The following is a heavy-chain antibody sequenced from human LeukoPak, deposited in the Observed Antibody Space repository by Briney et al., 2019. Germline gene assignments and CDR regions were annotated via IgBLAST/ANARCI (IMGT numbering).Heavy chain of an antibody. CDR2: ISGSGGST. D-gene: IGHD3-9*01. J-gene: IGHJ1*01. Sequence: QAWGSLRLSCAASGFTFSSYDMNWVRQAPGKGLEWVSGISGSGGSTYSVDSVKGRFTVSRDNSKNTLYLQMNSLRAEDTAVYYCARTKPQQFDILSWGQGTLVTVSS. CDR3: ARTKPQQFDILS. CDR1: GFTFSSYD. V-gene: IGHV3-23*01.